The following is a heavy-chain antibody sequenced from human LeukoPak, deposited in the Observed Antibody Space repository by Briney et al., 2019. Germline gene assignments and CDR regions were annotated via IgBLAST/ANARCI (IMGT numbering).Heavy chain of an antibody. CDR1: DYSISSGYY. J-gene: IGHJ5*02. D-gene: IGHD2-15*01. CDR3: ARRFRDIVVVVAARRRGKFDP. V-gene: IGHV4-38-2*02. Sequence: PSETLFLTCTVSDYSISSGYYWGWIRQPPGQGLEWIGSIYHSGSTYYNPSLKSRVTISVDTSKNQFSLKLSSATAADTAVYYCARRFRDIVVVVAARRRGKFDPWGQGTLVTVS. CDR2: IYHSGST.